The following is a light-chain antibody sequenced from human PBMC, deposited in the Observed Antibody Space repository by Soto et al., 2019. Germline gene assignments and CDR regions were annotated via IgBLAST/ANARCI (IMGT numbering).Light chain of an antibody. CDR1: SSDVGSYNR. V-gene: IGLV2-18*01. CDR3: SLYTSTSTWV. Sequence: QSVLTQPPSVSGSPGQSVTISCTGTSSDVGSYNRVSWYQQPPGTAPKLMIYEVSNRPSGVPDRFSGSKSGNTASLTIPGLQAEDEADYYCSLYTSTSTWVFGTGTKVT. J-gene: IGLJ1*01. CDR2: EVS.